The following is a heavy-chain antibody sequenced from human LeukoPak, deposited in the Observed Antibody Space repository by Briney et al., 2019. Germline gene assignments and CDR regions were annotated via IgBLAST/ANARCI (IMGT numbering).Heavy chain of an antibody. Sequence: PSETLSLTCTVSRDSISSYYWSWIRQPPGKGLEWIGYIYYSGSTNYNPSLKSRVTISVDTSKNQFSLKLSSVTAADTAVYYCAGIAARFAFDIWGQGTMVTVSS. CDR2: IYYSGST. D-gene: IGHD6-6*01. CDR1: RDSISSYY. V-gene: IGHV4-59*08. CDR3: AGIAARFAFDI. J-gene: IGHJ3*02.